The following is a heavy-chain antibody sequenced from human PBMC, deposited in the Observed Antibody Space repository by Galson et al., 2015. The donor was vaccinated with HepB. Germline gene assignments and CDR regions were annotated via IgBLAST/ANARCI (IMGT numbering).Heavy chain of an antibody. CDR3: AKEAPTRYSSGWYDPDAFDI. D-gene: IGHD6-19*01. V-gene: IGHV3-23*01. Sequence: SLRLSCAASGFTFSSYAMSWVRQAPGKGLEWVSAISGSGGSTYYAESVKGRFTISRDNSKNTLYLQMNSLRAEDTAVYYCAKEAPTRYSSGWYDPDAFDIWGQGTMVTVSS. CDR1: GFTFSSYA. CDR2: ISGSGGST. J-gene: IGHJ3*02.